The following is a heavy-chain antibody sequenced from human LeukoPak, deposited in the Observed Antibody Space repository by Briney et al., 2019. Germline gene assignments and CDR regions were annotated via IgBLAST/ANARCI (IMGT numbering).Heavy chain of an antibody. CDR3: ARSGVGYFYDNTGYYPLDY. J-gene: IGHJ4*02. D-gene: IGHD3-22*01. CDR2: ISAYSGNT. Sequence: ASVKVSCKASGYTFTNYGISWVRQAPGQGLEWMGWISAYSGNTNYAQNFQGRVTMTTDTSTSTAFMELRSLRSDDTAVYYCARSGVGYFYDNTGYYPLDYWGQGTLVTVSS. CDR1: GYTFTNYG. V-gene: IGHV1-18*01.